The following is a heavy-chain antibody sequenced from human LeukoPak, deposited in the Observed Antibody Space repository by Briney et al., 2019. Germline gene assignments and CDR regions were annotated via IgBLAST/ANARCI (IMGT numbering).Heavy chain of an antibody. D-gene: IGHD1-26*01. CDR2: IYYSGTT. CDR1: GGSIRSSSYY. Sequence: SETLSLTCTVSGGSIRSSSYYWGWIRQPPGKGLDWIGTIYYSGTTYYNPSLKSRVTISVDTSKNQFSLKLSSVTAADTAVYYCAKDPQGTAGATLFDYWGQGTLVTVSS. J-gene: IGHJ4*02. V-gene: IGHV4-39*07. CDR3: AKDPQGTAGATLFDY.